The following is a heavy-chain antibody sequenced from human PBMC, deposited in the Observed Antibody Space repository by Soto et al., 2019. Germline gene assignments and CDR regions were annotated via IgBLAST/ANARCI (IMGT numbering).Heavy chain of an antibody. CDR1: GFTFTSSA. CDR3: AAALEIRGVMAPPYDY. D-gene: IGHD3-16*01. Sequence: SVKVSCKASGFTFTSSAMQWVRQARGQRLEWIGWIVVGSGNTNYAQKFQERVTITRDMSTSTAYMELSSLRSEDTAVYYCAAALEIRGVMAPPYDYWGQGSLVTVSS. J-gene: IGHJ4*02. V-gene: IGHV1-58*02. CDR2: IVVGSGNT.